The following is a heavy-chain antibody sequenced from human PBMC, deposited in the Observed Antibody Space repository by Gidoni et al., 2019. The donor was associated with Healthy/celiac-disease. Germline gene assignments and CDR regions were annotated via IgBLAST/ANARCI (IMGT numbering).Heavy chain of an antibody. D-gene: IGHD5-12*01. Sequence: EVQLVESGGGLVKPGGSLRLSCAASGFTFRNAWMSWVRQAPGKGLEWVGRIKSKTDGGTTDYAAPVKGRFTISRDDSKNTLYLQMNSLKTEDTAVYYCTTAALATMGAFDIWGQGTMVTVSS. CDR2: IKSKTDGGTT. V-gene: IGHV3-15*01. CDR1: GFTFRNAW. J-gene: IGHJ3*02. CDR3: TTAALATMGAFDI.